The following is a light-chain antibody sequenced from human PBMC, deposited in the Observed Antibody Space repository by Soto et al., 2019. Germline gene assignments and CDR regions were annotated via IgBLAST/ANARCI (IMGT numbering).Light chain of an antibody. CDR2: DAF. CDR1: QSVSTY. J-gene: IGKJ1*01. Sequence: EIVLTQSTATLSLSPGERATLSCRASQSVSTYLAWYQQKPGQAPRLLIYDAFNRATGIPARFSGSGSGTDFTLTISSLEPEDFAVYYCQQRSNWPRTFGQGTKVDIK. V-gene: IGKV3-11*01. CDR3: QQRSNWPRT.